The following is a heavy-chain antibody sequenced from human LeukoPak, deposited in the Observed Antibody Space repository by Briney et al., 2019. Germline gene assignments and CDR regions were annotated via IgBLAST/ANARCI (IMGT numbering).Heavy chain of an antibody. J-gene: IGHJ4*02. Sequence: GGSLRLSCAASGFTVSSNYMSWVRQAPGKGLEWVSVIYSGGSTYYADSVKGRFTISRHNSKNTLYLQMNSLRAEDTAVYCCARVGYDILTGTVDNFDYWGQGTLVTVSS. CDR1: GFTVSSNY. D-gene: IGHD3-9*01. CDR3: ARVGYDILTGTVDNFDY. V-gene: IGHV3-53*04. CDR2: IYSGGST.